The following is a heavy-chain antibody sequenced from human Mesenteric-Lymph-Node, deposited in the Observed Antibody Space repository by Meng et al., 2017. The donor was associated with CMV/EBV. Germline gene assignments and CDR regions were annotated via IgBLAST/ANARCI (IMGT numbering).Heavy chain of an antibody. Sequence: GESLKISCGASGFTFSDYGMHWVRQTPGKGLVWVSRIHSDGSRTSYADSVKGRFTISRDNANKTLYLQMNSLTAEDTAVYYCARGNFYGMDVWGQGTTVTVSS. CDR3: ARGNFYGMDV. CDR2: IHSDGSRT. D-gene: IGHD1-7*01. V-gene: IGHV3-74*01. J-gene: IGHJ6*02. CDR1: GFTFSDYG.